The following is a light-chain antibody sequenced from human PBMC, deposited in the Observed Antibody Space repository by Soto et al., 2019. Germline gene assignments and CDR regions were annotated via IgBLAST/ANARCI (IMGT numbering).Light chain of an antibody. CDR1: SSDVGGYNY. Sequence: ALTQPASVSGSPGQSITISCTGTSSDVGGYNYVSWYQQHPGKAPKLMIYEVSNRPSGVSNRFSGSKSGNTASLTISGLQAEDEADYYCTSYTSSITYVFGTGTKVTVL. CDR2: EVS. V-gene: IGLV2-14*01. CDR3: TSYTSSITYV. J-gene: IGLJ1*01.